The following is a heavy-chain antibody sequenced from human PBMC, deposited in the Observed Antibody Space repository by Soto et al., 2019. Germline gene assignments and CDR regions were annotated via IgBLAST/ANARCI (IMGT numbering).Heavy chain of an antibody. Sequence: QVQLVQSGAEVKKPGASVKVSCKASGYTFTTYDISWVRQAPGQGLEWMGRISTYNGDTNYPQSLQGRLTMTTDTSTSTAYMELRSLTSDDTAVYYCARDPYHVLMVNAPNRYGMDVWGQGTTVTVSS. CDR3: ARDPYHVLMVNAPNRYGMDV. CDR2: ISTYNGDT. CDR1: GYTFTTYD. D-gene: IGHD2-8*01. V-gene: IGHV1-18*01. J-gene: IGHJ6*02.